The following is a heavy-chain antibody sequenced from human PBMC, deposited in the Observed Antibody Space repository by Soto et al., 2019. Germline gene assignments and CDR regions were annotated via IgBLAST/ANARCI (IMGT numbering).Heavy chain of an antibody. CDR3: LLLATDVDHFDY. CDR2: FDPEDGET. D-gene: IGHD2-15*01. J-gene: IGHJ4*01. Sequence: ASVKVSCKVSGYTLTELSMHWVRQAPGKGLEWMGGFDPEDGETIYAQKFQGRVTMTEDTSTDTAYMELSSLRSEDTAVYYCLLLATDVDHFDYWGHGTLVTVSS. V-gene: IGHV1-24*01. CDR1: GYTLTELS.